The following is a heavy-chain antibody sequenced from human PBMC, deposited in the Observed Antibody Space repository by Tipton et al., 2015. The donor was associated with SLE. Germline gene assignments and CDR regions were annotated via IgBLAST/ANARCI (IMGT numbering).Heavy chain of an antibody. J-gene: IGHJ4*02. Sequence: SLRLSYAASGFTFSGSAMHWVRQASGKGLEWVGRIRSKTNSYATAYAASVRSRFTISRDDSKNTAYLQMNSLRTEDTAVYYCTRLCASSSCYASFDYWGQGTLVTVSS. CDR1: GFTFSGSA. CDR3: TRLCASSSCYASFDY. V-gene: IGHV3-73*01. D-gene: IGHD2-2*01. CDR2: IRSKTNSYAT.